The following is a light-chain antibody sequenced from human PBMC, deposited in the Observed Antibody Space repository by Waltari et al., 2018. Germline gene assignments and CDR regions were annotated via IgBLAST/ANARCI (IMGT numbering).Light chain of an antibody. CDR1: QSVSSY. CDR2: DAS. Sequence: EIVLTQSPATLSLSPGERATLSCRASQSVSSYLAWYQQKPGQAPRLRIYDASNRATGIPARFSGSGSGTDFTLTISSLEPEDFAVYYCQQRSNWHPYTFGQGTKLEIK. V-gene: IGKV3-11*01. CDR3: QQRSNWHPYT. J-gene: IGKJ2*01.